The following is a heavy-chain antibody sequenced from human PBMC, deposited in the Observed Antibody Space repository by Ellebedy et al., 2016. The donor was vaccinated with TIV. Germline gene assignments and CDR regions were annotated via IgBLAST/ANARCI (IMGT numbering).Heavy chain of an antibody. CDR1: GYTFTSYD. CDR2: MNPNSGNT. D-gene: IGHD3-22*01. Sequence: ASVKVSCKASGYTFTSYDINWVRQATGQGLEWMGWMNPNSGNTGYAQKFQGRVTMTTDTSTSTAYMELRSLRSDDTAVYYCARARPETYDSSGYYDYWGQGTLVTVSS. J-gene: IGHJ4*02. CDR3: ARARPETYDSSGYYDY. V-gene: IGHV1-8*01.